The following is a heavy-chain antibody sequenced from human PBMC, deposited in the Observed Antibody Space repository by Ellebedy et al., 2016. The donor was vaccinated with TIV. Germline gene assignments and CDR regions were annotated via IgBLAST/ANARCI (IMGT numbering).Heavy chain of an antibody. CDR3: ARSGNGDRDYYYGMDV. CDR1: GGTFSSYA. CDR2: IIPIFGTA. Sequence: SVKVSXKASGGTFSSYAISWVRQAPGQGLEWMGGIIPIFGTANYAQKFQGRVTITADESTSTAYMELSSLRSEDTAVYYCARSGNGDRDYYYGMDVWGQGTTVTVSS. J-gene: IGHJ6*02. V-gene: IGHV1-69*13. D-gene: IGHD4-17*01.